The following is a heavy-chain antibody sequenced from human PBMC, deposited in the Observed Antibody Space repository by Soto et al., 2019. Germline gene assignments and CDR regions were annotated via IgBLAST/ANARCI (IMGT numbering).Heavy chain of an antibody. J-gene: IGHJ5*02. V-gene: IGHV4-4*02. Sequence: QVQLQESGPGLVEPSGTLSLTCGVSGGSMRNDDWWSWVRQTPGKGLEWIGEISHYGNTNYNPSLKCRVTISIATSKNQFSLKVRSLTAADTAMYYCARNGDCTSGICYVGWFDPWGQGTLVSVSS. CDR1: GGSMRNDDW. CDR3: ARNGDCTSGICYVGWFDP. CDR2: ISHYGNT. D-gene: IGHD2-2*01.